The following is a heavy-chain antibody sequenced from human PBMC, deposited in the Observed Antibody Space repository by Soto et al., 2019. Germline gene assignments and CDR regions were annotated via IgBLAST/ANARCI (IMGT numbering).Heavy chain of an antibody. Sequence: PGGSLRLSCAASGFTFSSYRMDWVRKAPGKGLEWVSSISSSSSYIYYADSVKGRFTISRDNAKNSLYLQMNSLRAEDTAVYYCARDSEDSGYADRRYFDYWGQGTLVTVSS. CDR1: GFTFSSYR. CDR3: ARDSEDSGYADRRYFDY. V-gene: IGHV3-21*01. D-gene: IGHD5-12*01. CDR2: ISSSSSYI. J-gene: IGHJ4*02.